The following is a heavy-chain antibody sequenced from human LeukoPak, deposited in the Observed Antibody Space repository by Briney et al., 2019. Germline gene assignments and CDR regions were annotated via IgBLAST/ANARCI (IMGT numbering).Heavy chain of an antibody. J-gene: IGHJ4*02. CDR3: AKDRDGLRYFDWSYFDY. D-gene: IGHD3-9*01. V-gene: IGHV3-43D*03. CDR2: ISWDGGST. CDR1: GSTFDDYA. Sequence: GGSLRLSCAASGSTFDDYAMHWVRQAPGKGLEWVSLISWDGGSTYYADSVKGRFTISRDNSKNSLYLQMNSLGAKDTALYYCAKDRDGLRYFDWSYFDYWGQGTLVTVSS.